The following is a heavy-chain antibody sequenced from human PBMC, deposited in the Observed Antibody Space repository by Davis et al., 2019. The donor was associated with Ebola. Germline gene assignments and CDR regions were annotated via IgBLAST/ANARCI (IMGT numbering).Heavy chain of an antibody. D-gene: IGHD2-2*01. CDR1: GFTFSNYV. V-gene: IGHV3-30*14. Sequence: GESLKISCAASGFTFSNYVMHWVRQAQGKGLEWVAFTSYNGNNEYNANSVKGRFTISRDNSKNTLYLQMNSLRAEDTAVYYCAREAVIVVPAAMLSYGLDVWGQGTTVTVSS. CDR2: TSYNGNNE. CDR3: AREAVIVVPAAMLSYGLDV. J-gene: IGHJ6*02.